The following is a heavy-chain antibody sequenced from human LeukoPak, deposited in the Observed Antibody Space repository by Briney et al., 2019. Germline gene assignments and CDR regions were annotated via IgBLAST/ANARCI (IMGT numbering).Heavy chain of an antibody. D-gene: IGHD1-26*01. Sequence: GGSLRLSCGASGFTFSSAWMHWVRQAPGTGLVWVSRITDDGTTTYAASVKGRFTISRDNAKNTLYLQMNSLRAEDTAVYYCVRDRVGPDYWGQGTLVTVSS. J-gene: IGHJ4*02. CDR1: GFTFSSAW. CDR2: ITDDGTT. V-gene: IGHV3-74*03. CDR3: VRDRVGPDY.